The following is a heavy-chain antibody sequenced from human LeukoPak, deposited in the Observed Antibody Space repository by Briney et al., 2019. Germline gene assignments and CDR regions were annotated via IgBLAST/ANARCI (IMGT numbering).Heavy chain of an antibody. CDR2: IWYDGSNK. J-gene: IGHJ3*02. CDR1: GFTFSSHG. Sequence: GGSLRLSCAASGFTFSSHGFHWVRQAPGKGLEWVAVIWYDGSNKEYADSVKGRFTISRDNAKNSLYLQMNSLRAEDTAVYYCARDRSTMIVVVNKDDAFDIWGQGTMVTVSS. V-gene: IGHV3-33*01. CDR3: ARDRSTMIVVVNKDDAFDI. D-gene: IGHD3-22*01.